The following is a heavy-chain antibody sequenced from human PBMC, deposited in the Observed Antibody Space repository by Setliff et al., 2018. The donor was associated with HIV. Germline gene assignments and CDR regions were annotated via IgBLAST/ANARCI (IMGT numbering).Heavy chain of an antibody. D-gene: IGHD5-12*01. CDR3: ATNPEMATINYYYYYMGV. CDR2: SIPIFGTA. CDR1: GGTFRTFG. Sequence: SVKVSCKASGGTFRTFGISWVRQAPGQGLEWMGGSIPIFGTAKYAQKFQGRVTITAEESTSTAYMELSSLRSEDTAVYYCATNPEMATINYYYYYMGVWGKGTTVTVSS. V-gene: IGHV1-69*13. J-gene: IGHJ6*03.